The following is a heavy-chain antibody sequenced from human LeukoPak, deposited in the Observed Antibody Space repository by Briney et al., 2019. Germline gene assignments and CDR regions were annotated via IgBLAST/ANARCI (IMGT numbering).Heavy chain of an antibody. V-gene: IGHV1-69*04. CDR3: AQNPTYYYGSGSYSNMGGDY. D-gene: IGHD3-10*01. CDR2: IIPILGIA. Sequence: SVKVSCKASGGTFSSYAISWVRQAPGQGLEWMGRIIPILGIANYAQKFQGRVTITADKSTSAAYMELSSLRSEDTAVYYCAQNPTYYYGSGSYSNMGGDYWGQGTLVTVSS. J-gene: IGHJ4*02. CDR1: GGTFSSYA.